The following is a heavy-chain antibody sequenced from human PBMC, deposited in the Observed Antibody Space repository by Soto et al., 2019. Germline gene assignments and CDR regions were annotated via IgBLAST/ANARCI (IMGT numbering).Heavy chain of an antibody. CDR2: ISYDGSNK. Sequence: GGSLRLSCAASGFTFSSYAMHWVRQAPGKGLEWVAVISYDGSNKYYADSVKGRFTISRDNSKNTLYLQMNSLRAEDTAVYYCARVDKGFRDYLFYFDYWGQGTLVTVSS. CDR1: GFTFSSYA. CDR3: ARVDKGFRDYLFYFDY. J-gene: IGHJ4*02. V-gene: IGHV3-30-3*01. D-gene: IGHD3-10*01.